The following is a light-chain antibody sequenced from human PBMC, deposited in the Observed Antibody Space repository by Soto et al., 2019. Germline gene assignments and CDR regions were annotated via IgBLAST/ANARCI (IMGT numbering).Light chain of an antibody. V-gene: IGKV3D-20*02. Sequence: IALTQCQGRMSLSPEQKATVACRPGQSVRSSYFAWYHQDPGQAPRLLIFGASTRAPGIPDRFSGSGSGTDFTLTISKLEPEDFALFYCQDRSSWPLGTFGQGTKVDIK. CDR2: GAS. CDR3: QDRSSWPLGT. J-gene: IGKJ1*01. CDR1: QSVRSSY.